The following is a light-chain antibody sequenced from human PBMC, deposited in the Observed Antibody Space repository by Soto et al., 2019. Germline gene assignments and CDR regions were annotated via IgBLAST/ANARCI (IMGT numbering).Light chain of an antibody. V-gene: IGLV1-44*01. CDR2: TNH. J-gene: IGLJ2*01. CDR1: ASNLGGNP. CDR3: AAWDDSLNAVV. Sequence: QSVLTQPPSVSGTPGQKVSISCSGSASNLGGNPVNWYQHLPGAAPKLLIYTNHQRPSGVPDRFSGSKSGTSASLAISGRRSEDEAIFYCAAWDDSLNAVVFGGGTKLTVL.